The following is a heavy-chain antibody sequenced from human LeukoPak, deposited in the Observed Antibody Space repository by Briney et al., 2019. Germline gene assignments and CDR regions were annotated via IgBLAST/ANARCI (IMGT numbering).Heavy chain of an antibody. CDR3: ARQSSSRHFDY. CDR1: GGSISSSSYY. D-gene: IGHD6-13*01. V-gene: IGHV4-39*01. CDR2: IYYSGST. J-gene: IGHJ4*02. Sequence: PSETLSLTYTVSGGSISSSSYYWGWIRQPPGKGLEWIGSIYYSGSTYYNPSLKSRVTISVDTSKNQFSLKLSSVTAADTAVYYCARQSSSRHFDYWGQGTLVTVSS.